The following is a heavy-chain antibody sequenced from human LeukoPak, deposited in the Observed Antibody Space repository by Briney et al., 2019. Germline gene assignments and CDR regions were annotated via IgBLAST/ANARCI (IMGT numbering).Heavy chain of an antibody. CDR1: GYTFTGYY. V-gene: IGHV1-2*02. J-gene: IGHJ5*02. CDR3: ERDLIRGQGFDP. D-gene: IGHD3-10*01. CDR2: INPNSGGT. Sequence: ASVKVSCKASGYTFTGYYMHWVRQAPGQRLEWMGWINPNSGGTNYAQKFQGRVTMTRDTSISTAYMELSRLRSDDTAVYYCERDLIRGQGFDPWGQGTLVTVSS.